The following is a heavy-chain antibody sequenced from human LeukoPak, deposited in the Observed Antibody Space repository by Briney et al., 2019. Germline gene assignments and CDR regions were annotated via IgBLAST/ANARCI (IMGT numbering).Heavy chain of an antibody. V-gene: IGHV3-66*01. CDR3: AREISRFGI. CDR1: GFTVSSNY. CDR2: INIGGST. D-gene: IGHD3-16*01. Sequence: GGSLRLSCAASGFTVSSNYMSWVRQAPRKGLEWVSSINIGGSTYYADSVKGRFTISRDNPNNTLYLQMHSLRAEDTAVYYCAREISRFGIWGQGTLVTVSS. J-gene: IGHJ4*02.